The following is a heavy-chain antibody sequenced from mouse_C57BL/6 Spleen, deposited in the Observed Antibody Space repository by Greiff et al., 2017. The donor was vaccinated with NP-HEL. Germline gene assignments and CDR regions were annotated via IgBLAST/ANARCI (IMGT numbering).Heavy chain of an antibody. J-gene: IGHJ2*01. CDR1: GFTFSSYA. Sequence: EVQGVESGGGLVKPGGSLKLSCAASGFTFSSYAMSWVRQTPEKRLEWVATISDGGSYTYYPDNVKGRFTISRDTAKNNLYLQMSHLKSEDTAMYYCARRVTTFDYWGQGTTLTVSS. D-gene: IGHD2-2*01. CDR2: ISDGGSYT. CDR3: ARRVTTFDY. V-gene: IGHV5-4*01.